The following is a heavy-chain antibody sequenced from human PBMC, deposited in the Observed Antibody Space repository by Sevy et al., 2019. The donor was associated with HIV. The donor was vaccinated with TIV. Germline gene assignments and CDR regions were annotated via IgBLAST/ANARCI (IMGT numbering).Heavy chain of an antibody. Sequence: GGSLRLSCAASGFNFNKYGMRWVRQAPGKGLEYVASIKGDGSEKYYMDSVNGRFTISRDNAENSVYLQMNSLRAEDTAVYHCVRAGAFGTYDSWGQGTLVTVSS. D-gene: IGHD3-10*01. CDR3: VRAGAFGTYDS. J-gene: IGHJ4*02. V-gene: IGHV3-7*01. CDR2: IKGDGSEK. CDR1: GFNFNKYG.